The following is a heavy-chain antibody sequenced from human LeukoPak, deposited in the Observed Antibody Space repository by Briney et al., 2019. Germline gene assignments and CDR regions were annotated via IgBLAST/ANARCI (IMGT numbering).Heavy chain of an antibody. CDR1: GFTVGSNY. CDR2: IYSGGST. Sequence: GGSLRLSCAASGFTVGSNYMSWVRQAPGKGLEWVSVIYSGGSTYYADSVKGRFTISRDSSKNTLYLQMNSLRAEDTAVYYCARVKGYYDRIFDYWGQGTLVTVSS. J-gene: IGHJ4*02. CDR3: ARVKGYYDRIFDY. V-gene: IGHV3-53*01. D-gene: IGHD3-22*01.